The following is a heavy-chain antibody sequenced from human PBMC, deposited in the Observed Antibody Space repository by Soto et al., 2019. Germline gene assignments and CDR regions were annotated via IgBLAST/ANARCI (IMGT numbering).Heavy chain of an antibody. D-gene: IGHD6-13*01. CDR1: GGTFSSYA. V-gene: IGHV1-69*01. CDR2: IIPIFGTA. J-gene: IGHJ6*02. CDR3: ARALPYSRNYYYYGMDV. Sequence: QVQLVQSGAEVKKPGSSVKVSCKASGGTFSSYAISWVRQAPGQGLEWMGGIIPIFGTANYAQKFQGRVTITADDSTSTAYMELSSLRSEDTAVYYCARALPYSRNYYYYGMDVWGQGTTVTVSS.